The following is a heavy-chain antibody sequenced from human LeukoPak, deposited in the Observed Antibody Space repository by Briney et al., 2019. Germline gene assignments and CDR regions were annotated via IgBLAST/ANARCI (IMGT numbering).Heavy chain of an antibody. Sequence: SETLSLTCTVSGDSISSSSYCWDWIRQPPGKGLEWIGNIYNSANTHYNPSLKTRITMSVDTSKNQFSLKLSSVTAADTAVYYCAREGVTKYYFDYWGQGTLVTVSS. CDR2: IYNSANT. V-gene: IGHV4-39*07. CDR3: AREGVTKYYFDY. CDR1: GDSISSSSYC. J-gene: IGHJ4*02. D-gene: IGHD4-11*01.